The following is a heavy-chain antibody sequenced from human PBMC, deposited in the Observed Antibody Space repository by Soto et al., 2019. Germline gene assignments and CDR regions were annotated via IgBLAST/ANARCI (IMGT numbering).Heavy chain of an antibody. CDR1: GFTFGDYA. D-gene: IGHD2-15*01. CDR3: TRGGDCSGGSCYYYYYGMDV. J-gene: IGHJ6*02. CDR2: IRSKAYGGTT. V-gene: IGHV3-49*04. Sequence: GGSLRLSCTASGFTFGDYAMSWVRQAPGKGLEWVGFIRSKAYGGTTEYAASVKGRFTISRDDSKSIAYLQMNSLKTEDTVVYYCTRGGDCSGGSCYYYYYGMDVWGQGTTVTVSS.